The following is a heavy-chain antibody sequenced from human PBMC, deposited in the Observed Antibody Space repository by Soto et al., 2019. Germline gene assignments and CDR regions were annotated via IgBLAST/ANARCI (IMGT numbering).Heavy chain of an antibody. CDR3: AKPIAAAGIVY. V-gene: IGHV3-23*01. Sequence: EVQLLESGGGLVQPGGSLRLSCAASGFTFSSYAMSWVRQAPGKGLEWVSASGSGGNTYYADSVKGRFTVSRDNPKNTLYLQMNSLRAEDTAVYYCAKPIAAAGIVYWGQGTLVAVSS. J-gene: IGHJ4*02. CDR1: GFTFSSYA. CDR2: SGSGGNT. D-gene: IGHD6-13*01.